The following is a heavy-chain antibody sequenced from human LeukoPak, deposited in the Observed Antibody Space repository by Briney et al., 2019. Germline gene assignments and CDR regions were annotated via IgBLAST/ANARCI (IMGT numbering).Heavy chain of an antibody. CDR2: IYYSGST. Sequence: SETLSLTCTVSGGSISSSSYYWGWIRQPPGKGLEWIGSIYYSGSTYYNPSLKSRVTISVDTSKNQFSLKLSSVTAADTAVYYCARLLRSSGYYFGYWGQGTLVTVSS. CDR3: ARLLRSSGYYFGY. D-gene: IGHD6-19*01. J-gene: IGHJ4*02. V-gene: IGHV4-39*01. CDR1: GGSISSSSYY.